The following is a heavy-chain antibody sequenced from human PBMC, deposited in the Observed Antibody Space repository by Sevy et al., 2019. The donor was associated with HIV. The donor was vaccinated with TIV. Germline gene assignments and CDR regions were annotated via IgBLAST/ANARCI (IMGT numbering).Heavy chain of an antibody. J-gene: IGHJ4*02. CDR2: IKQDGSEK. Sequence: GGSLRLSCAASGFTFSRYWMSWVRQAPGKGLEWVANIKQDGSEKYYVDSVKGRFTISRDNAMNSLYLQMNSLRADDTAVYYCARVKDDSSGYRFDYWGQGTLVTVSS. CDR3: ARVKDDSSGYRFDY. CDR1: GFTFSRYW. V-gene: IGHV3-7*01. D-gene: IGHD3-22*01.